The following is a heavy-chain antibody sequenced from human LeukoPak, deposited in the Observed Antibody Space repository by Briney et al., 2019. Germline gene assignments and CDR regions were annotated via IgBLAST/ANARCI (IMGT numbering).Heavy chain of an antibody. Sequence: GGSLRLSCAASGFTFSSYSMNWVRQAPRKGLEWVSYISSSSSTIYYADSVKGRFTISRDNAKNSLYLQMNSLRAEDTAVYYCARVYSSSWYEGLSYWGQGTLVTVSS. V-gene: IGHV3-48*04. CDR1: GFTFSSYS. J-gene: IGHJ4*02. CDR3: ARVYSSSWYEGLSY. CDR2: ISSSSSTI. D-gene: IGHD6-13*01.